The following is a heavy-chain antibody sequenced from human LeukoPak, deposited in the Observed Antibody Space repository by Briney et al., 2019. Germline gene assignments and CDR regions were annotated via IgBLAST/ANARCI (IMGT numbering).Heavy chain of an antibody. V-gene: IGHV5-51*01. CDR1: GYSFSIYW. CDR3: ARVLIRGDEIDY. CDR2: IYPGDSDT. J-gene: IGHJ4*02. Sequence: GESPKISCKGSGYSFSIYWIGWVRQIPGKGLEGMGIIYPGDSDTRYSPSFQGQVTISADKSTSTAYLQWSSLKASDTAMYYCARVLIRGDEIDYWGQGTLVTVSP. D-gene: IGHD2-21*01.